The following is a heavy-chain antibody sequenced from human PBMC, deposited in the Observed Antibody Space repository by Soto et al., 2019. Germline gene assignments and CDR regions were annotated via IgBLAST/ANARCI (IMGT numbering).Heavy chain of an antibody. CDR3: ASGRALSQHDY. CDR1: GGSISSGGYY. CDR2: IYYSGST. J-gene: IGHJ4*02. Sequence: SETLSLTCTVSGGSISSGGYYWSWIRQHPGKGLEWIGYIYYSGSTYYNPSLKSRVTISVDTSKNQFSLKLSSATAADTAVYYCASGRALSQHDYWGQGTLVTVSS. D-gene: IGHD2-15*01. V-gene: IGHV4-31*03.